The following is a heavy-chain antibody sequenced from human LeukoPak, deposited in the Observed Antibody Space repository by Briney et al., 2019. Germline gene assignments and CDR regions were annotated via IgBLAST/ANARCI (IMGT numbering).Heavy chain of an antibody. CDR1: GLTFSTYN. Sequence: GGSLRLSCGASGLTFSTYNMNWVRQAPGKGLEWVSYISSDSGARYYADSVEGRFTISRDNARNSLYLQMNSLRAEDTAVYYCARATQPGFDPWGQGTLVTVSS. CDR3: ARATQPGFDP. CDR2: ISSDSGAR. V-gene: IGHV3-48*01. J-gene: IGHJ5*02. D-gene: IGHD2-15*01.